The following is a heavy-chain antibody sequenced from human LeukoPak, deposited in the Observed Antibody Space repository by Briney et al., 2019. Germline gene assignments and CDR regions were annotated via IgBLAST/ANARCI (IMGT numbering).Heavy chain of an antibody. J-gene: IGHJ4*02. CDR1: GGSFSGYY. CDR2: INHSGST. Sequence: PSETLSLTCAVYGGSFSGYYWSWIRQPPGKGLEWIGEINHSGSTNCNPSLKSRVTISVDTSKNQFSLKLSSVTAADTAVYYCARHTQAPLPPRFDYWGQGTLVTVSS. V-gene: IGHV4-34*01. D-gene: IGHD3-16*02. CDR3: ARHTQAPLPPRFDY.